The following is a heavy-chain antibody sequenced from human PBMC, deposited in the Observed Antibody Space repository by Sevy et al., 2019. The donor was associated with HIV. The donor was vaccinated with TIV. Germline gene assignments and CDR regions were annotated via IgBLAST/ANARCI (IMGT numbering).Heavy chain of an antibody. D-gene: IGHD3-10*01. CDR3: ARVPSTGRFGMDV. CDR1: GFTFSTYG. Sequence: GGSLRLSCAASGFTFSTYGMHWVRQAPGKGLEWVSYIGTSSSTIYYADSVRGRFTISRDNGKNSLYLQMSSLRAADTALYYCARVPSTGRFGMDVWGQGTTVTVSS. CDR2: IGTSSSTI. J-gene: IGHJ6*02. V-gene: IGHV3-48*01.